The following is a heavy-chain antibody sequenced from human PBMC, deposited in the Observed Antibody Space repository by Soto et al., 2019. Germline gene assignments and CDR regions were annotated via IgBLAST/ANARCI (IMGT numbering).Heavy chain of an antibody. Sequence: SETLSLTCTVSGGSISRYYWNWIRQPLGKGLEWVGYIYYSVNTNFNPSLKRRVTMSVDTSNNQFSLRLTSVTAADTVVYFCAGQSYYDSNPFYPFDYWDQGILVTVSS. V-gene: IGHV4-59*01. J-gene: IGHJ4*02. CDR3: AGQSYYDSNPFYPFDY. D-gene: IGHD3-22*01. CDR2: IYYSVNT. CDR1: GGSISRYY.